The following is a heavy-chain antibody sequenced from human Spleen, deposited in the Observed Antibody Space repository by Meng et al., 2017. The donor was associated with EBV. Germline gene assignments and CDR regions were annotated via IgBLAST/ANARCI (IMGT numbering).Heavy chain of an antibody. V-gene: IGHV4-34*01. D-gene: IGHD6-13*01. CDR2: INHSGST. J-gene: IGHJ4*02. CDR1: GGSFSGYY. CDR3: ARGHRVGAEAGRYAYRF. Sequence: VQLQQWGAGLLKPSETLSLTCAVHGGSFSGYYWSWTRQPQGKGLEWIGEINHSGSTNYNPSLKRRVTISVDTSKNQFSLNLSSVTAADTAVYYCARGHRVGAEAGRYAYRFWGQGTLVTVSS.